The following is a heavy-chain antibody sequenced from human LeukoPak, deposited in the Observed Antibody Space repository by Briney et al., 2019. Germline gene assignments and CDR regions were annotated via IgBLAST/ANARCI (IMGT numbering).Heavy chain of an antibody. CDR1: GGSISSSSSY. CDR2: IHYSGST. J-gene: IGHJ4*02. V-gene: IGHV4-39*01. CDR3: ARHTSGLSLDF. D-gene: IGHD2-2*01. Sequence: SESLSLTCTVSGGSISSSSSYWGWIRRPPGKGLEWIATIHYSGSTNYNPSLKSRVAISVDTSMNQFSLKLSSVTAADTAVYYCARHTSGLSLDFWGQGTLVTVSS.